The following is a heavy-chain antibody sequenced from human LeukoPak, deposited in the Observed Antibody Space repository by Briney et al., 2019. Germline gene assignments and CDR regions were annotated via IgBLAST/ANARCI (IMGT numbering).Heavy chain of an antibody. J-gene: IGHJ4*02. CDR1: GYSISSGYY. V-gene: IGHV4-38-2*02. CDR3: ARSRSYDSSGLN. D-gene: IGHD3-22*01. Sequence: SETLSLTCTVSGYSISSGYYWGWIRQPPGKGLEWIGSIYHSGSTYYNPSLKSRVTISVDTSKNQFSLKLSSVTAADTAVYYCARSRSYDSSGLNWGQGTLVTVSS. CDR2: IYHSGST.